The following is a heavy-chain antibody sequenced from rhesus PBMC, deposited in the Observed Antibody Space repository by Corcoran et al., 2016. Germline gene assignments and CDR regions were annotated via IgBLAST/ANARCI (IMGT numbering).Heavy chain of an antibody. CDR3: AREAFGLDS. CDR2: IYGGSAIT. V-gene: IGHV4-143*01. J-gene: IGHJ6*01. CDR1: GGSISGYYL. Sequence: QVQLQESGPGVVKPSETLSLTCAVSGGSISGYYLWSWIRQPPGKGLEWIGYIYGGSAITSYHPSLKSRVTISKDTSKNQFSLKLSSVTAADTAVYYCAREAFGLDSWGQGVVVTVSS.